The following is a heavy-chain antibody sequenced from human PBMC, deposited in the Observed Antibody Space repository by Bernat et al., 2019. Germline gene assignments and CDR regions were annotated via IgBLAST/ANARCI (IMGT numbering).Heavy chain of an antibody. CDR2: IWYDGSKK. CDR1: GYTFSSYG. J-gene: IGHJ4*02. D-gene: IGHD2-21*02. V-gene: IGHV3-33*01. Sequence: QVQLVESGGGVVQPGRSLRLSCAASGYTFSSYGMHWVRQSPGRGLEWVAVIWYDGSKKYYADSVEGRFTISRDDSKNTLYLQMNSLRAEDTAVYYCARDPSVVTNYFYFDYWGQGTLVTVSS. CDR3: ARDPSVVTNYFYFDY.